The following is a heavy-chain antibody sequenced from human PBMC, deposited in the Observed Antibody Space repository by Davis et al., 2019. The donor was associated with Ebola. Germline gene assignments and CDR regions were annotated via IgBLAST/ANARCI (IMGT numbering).Heavy chain of an antibody. Sequence: SETLSLTCAVYGGSFSGYYWSWIRQPPGKGLEWIGEINHSGSTNYNPSLKSRVTISVDTSKNQFSLKLSSVTAADTAVYYCARHRYYYDSSGYVNYFDYWGQGTLVTVSS. CDR2: INHSGST. CDR1: GGSFSGYY. V-gene: IGHV4-34*01. D-gene: IGHD3-22*01. CDR3: ARHRYYYDSSGYVNYFDY. J-gene: IGHJ4*02.